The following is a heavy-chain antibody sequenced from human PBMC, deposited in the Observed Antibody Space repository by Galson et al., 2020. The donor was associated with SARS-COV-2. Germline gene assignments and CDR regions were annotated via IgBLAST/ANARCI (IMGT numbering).Heavy chain of an antibody. CDR1: AGCFGYHF. Sequence: SATLSLTCAVFAGCFGYHFWPWIRQPPGKGLERIGETHYAGNTNYTNYSPSLKSRVAISVDTSKNQFSLKLSAVTAADTAVYYCGTGTSSSWEVGANWGPGTLVTVSS. D-gene: IGHD6-6*01. CDR3: GTGTSSSWEVGAN. CDR2: THYAGNTNYT. J-gene: IGHJ4*02. V-gene: IGHV4-34*01.